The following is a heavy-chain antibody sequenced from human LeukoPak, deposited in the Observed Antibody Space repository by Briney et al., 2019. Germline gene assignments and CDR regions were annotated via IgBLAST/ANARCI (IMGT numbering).Heavy chain of an antibody. CDR3: ARVGTNYYYYMDV. J-gene: IGHJ6*03. CDR2: IVVGSGNT. V-gene: IGHV1-58*01. D-gene: IGHD6-13*01. CDR1: GFTFTSSA. Sequence: HWASVKVSCKASGFTFTSSAVQWVRQARGQRLEWIGWIVVGSGNTNYAQKFQGRVTITRNTSISTAYMELSSLRSEDTAVYYCARVGTNYYYYMDVWGKGTTVTVSS.